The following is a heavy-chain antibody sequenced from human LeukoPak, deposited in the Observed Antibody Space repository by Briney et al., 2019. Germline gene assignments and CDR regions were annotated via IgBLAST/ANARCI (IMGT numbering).Heavy chain of an antibody. V-gene: IGHV3-23*01. D-gene: IGHD5-12*01. CDR1: GFTFSNYA. CDR2: LTGSGTTT. CDR3: AKTQGYSGYDSEFVK. J-gene: IGHJ4*02. Sequence: GGSLRLSCAASGFTFSNYAMSWVRQAPGMGLEWVSVLTGSGTTTFYADSVKGRFNISRDNSKNTLYLQMNSLRAEDTAVYFCAKTQGYSGYDSEFVKWGQGTLVSVSP.